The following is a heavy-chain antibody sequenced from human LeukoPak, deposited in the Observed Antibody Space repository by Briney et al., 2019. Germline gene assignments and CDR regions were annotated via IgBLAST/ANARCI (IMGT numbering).Heavy chain of an antibody. CDR2: ISSSSTYI. CDR1: GFTFSSST. J-gene: IGHJ6*03. D-gene: IGHD4-17*01. CDR3: ARTTVTSYFYYYMDV. V-gene: IGHV3-21*01. Sequence: PGGSLRLSCAASGFTFSSSTMNWVRQAPGKGLEWVSSISSSSTYIYYADSVKGRFTISRDSAKKSLYLQMISQRAEDTAVYYCARTTVTSYFYYYMDVWGKGTTVTVS.